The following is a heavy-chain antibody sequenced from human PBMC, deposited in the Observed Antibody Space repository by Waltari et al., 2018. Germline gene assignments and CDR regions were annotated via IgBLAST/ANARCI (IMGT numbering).Heavy chain of an antibody. J-gene: IGHJ4*02. CDR2: ISYDGSSK. D-gene: IGHD3-22*01. CDR3: ARDGYDSSGYYFDY. V-gene: IGHV3-30*01. CDR1: GFTFTSYD. Sequence: QVQLVESGGGVVQPGRSLRLSCEASGFTFTSYDMNWVRQAPGKGLEWVALISYDGSSKYYSDSVKGRFTISRDNPKNTLYLQMNSLRAEDTAVYYCARDGYDSSGYYFDYWGQGTLATVSS.